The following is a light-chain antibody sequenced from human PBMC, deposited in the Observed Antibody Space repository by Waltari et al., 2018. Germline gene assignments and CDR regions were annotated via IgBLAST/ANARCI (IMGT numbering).Light chain of an antibody. CDR1: SSDVGSSRL. CDR3: CSYAGDSNFV. V-gene: IGLV2-23*02. Sequence: QSALTQPASVSGSPGQSITISCTGTSSDVGSSRLVPWYQQCPGKAPKLILYEVTKRPSGVSNRFSGSKSGNTASLTIAGLQADDEADYYCCSYAGDSNFVFGTGTKVTVL. CDR2: EVT. J-gene: IGLJ1*01.